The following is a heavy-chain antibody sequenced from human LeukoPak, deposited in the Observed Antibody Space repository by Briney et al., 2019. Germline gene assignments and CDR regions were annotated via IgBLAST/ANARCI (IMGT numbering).Heavy chain of an antibody. CDR1: GYTFTSYY. Sequence: ASVKVSCKASGYTFTSYYIHWVRQAPGQGLEWMGIINTRSGTTSYAQKFLDKLVMTRDMSTNTVYMDLSSLRSEDTAMYYCSTSSLEYYFGYWGQGTLVTVSS. CDR3: STSSLEYYFGY. D-gene: IGHD1-1*01. CDR2: INTRSGTT. J-gene: IGHJ4*02. V-gene: IGHV1-46*01.